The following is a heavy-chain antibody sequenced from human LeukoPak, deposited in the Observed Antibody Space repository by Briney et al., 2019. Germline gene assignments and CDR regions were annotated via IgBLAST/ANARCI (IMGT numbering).Heavy chain of an antibody. CDR3: ARSRNYDFWSELDP. Sequence: PGGSLRLSCAASGFTFSSYAMHWVRQAPGKGLEWVAVISYDGSNKYYADSVKGRFTISRDNSKNTLYLQMNSLRAEDTAVYYCARSRNYDFWSELDPWGQETLVTVSS. CDR1: GFTFSSYA. D-gene: IGHD3-3*01. J-gene: IGHJ5*02. V-gene: IGHV3-30-3*01. CDR2: ISYDGSNK.